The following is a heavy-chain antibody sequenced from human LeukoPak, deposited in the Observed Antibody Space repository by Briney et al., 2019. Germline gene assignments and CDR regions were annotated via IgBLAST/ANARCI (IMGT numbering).Heavy chain of an antibody. CDR3: ARARPELDY. Sequence: GRSLRLSCAASGFIVSSNYMSWVRQAPGKGLEWVSVIYSGGSTYYADSVKGRFTISRDNSKNTLYLQMNSLRAEDTAVYYCARARPELDYWGQGTLVTVSS. CDR2: IYSGGST. V-gene: IGHV3-66*02. J-gene: IGHJ4*02. CDR1: GFIVSSNY.